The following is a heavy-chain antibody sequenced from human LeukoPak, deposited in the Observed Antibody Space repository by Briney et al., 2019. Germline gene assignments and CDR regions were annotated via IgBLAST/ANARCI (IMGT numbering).Heavy chain of an antibody. CDR3: ARVKPFSNGWDYDY. D-gene: IGHD6-19*01. Sequence: ASVKVSCKASGYTFTGYYMHWVRQAPGQGLEWMGWINPNSGGTNYAQKFQGRVTVTRDTSISTVYMELSRLRFDDTAVCYCARVKPFSNGWDYDYWGQGTLVTVSS. J-gene: IGHJ4*02. CDR2: INPNSGGT. V-gene: IGHV1-2*02. CDR1: GYTFTGYY.